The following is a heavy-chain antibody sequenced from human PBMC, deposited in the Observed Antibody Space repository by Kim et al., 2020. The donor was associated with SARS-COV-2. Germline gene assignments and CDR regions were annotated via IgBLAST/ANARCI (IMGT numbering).Heavy chain of an antibody. CDR2: ST. Sequence: STNYDPSLKSRVTISVDTSKNQFSLKLSSVTAADTAVYYCAISSPGGADYWGQGTLVTVSS. J-gene: IGHJ4*02. CDR3: AISSPGGADY. V-gene: IGHV4-34*01. D-gene: IGHD3-10*01.